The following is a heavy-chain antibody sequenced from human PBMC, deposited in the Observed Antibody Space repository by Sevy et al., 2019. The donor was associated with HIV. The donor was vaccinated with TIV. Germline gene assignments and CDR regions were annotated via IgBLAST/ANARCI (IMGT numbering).Heavy chain of an antibody. CDR1: GYTFTDYY. CDR3: ARYCSSTSCYAPPFDY. CDR2: INPKSGGT. D-gene: IGHD2-2*01. Sequence: ASVKVSCKASGYTFTDYYMHWVRQAPGQGLEWMGRINPKSGGTNYAQKFQGRVTMTRDTSIGTAYMELSRLRSDETAVYYCARYCSSTSCYAPPFDYWGQGTLVTVSS. J-gene: IGHJ4*02. V-gene: IGHV1-2*06.